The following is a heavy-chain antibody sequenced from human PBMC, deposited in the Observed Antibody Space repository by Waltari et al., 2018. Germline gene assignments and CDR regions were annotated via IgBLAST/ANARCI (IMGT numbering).Heavy chain of an antibody. Sequence: EVQLVESGGGLVKPGGSLRLSCADSGFTFSSYIMNWARQAPGKGLEWVSSINSSSSYIYYADPVKGRFTISRDNAKNSLYLQMNSLRAEDTAVYYCARVTLAAAGRVWFDPWGQGTLVTVSS. CDR1: GFTFSSYI. CDR2: INSSSSYI. J-gene: IGHJ5*02. D-gene: IGHD6-13*01. CDR3: ARVTLAAAGRVWFDP. V-gene: IGHV3-21*01.